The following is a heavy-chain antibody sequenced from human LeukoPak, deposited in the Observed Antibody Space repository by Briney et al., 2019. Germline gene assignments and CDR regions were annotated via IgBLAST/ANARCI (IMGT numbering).Heavy chain of an antibody. CDR1: GYTFTSYC. J-gene: IGHJ5*02. CDR2: INPSGGSA. V-gene: IGHV1-46*01. CDR3: AREGSGSYINWFDP. D-gene: IGHD1-26*01. Sequence: ASVKVSCKASGYTFTSYCMHWVRQAPGQGLEWMGIINPSGGSASYAQKFQGRVTMTTDTSTTTAYMNLRSLRSDDTAVYYCAREGSGSYINWFDPWGQGTLVTVSS.